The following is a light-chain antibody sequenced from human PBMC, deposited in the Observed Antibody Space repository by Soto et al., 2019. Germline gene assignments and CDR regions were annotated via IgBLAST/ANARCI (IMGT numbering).Light chain of an antibody. J-gene: IGKJ5*01. CDR3: QQYSSSSIT. CDR2: DVS. CDR1: ESISRK. V-gene: IGKV1-5*01. Sequence: DIQMTQSPSTLSASVGDRVTISCRARESISRKVAWYQQKPGKAPKLLIYDVSSLESGVTSRFSGSGSGTEFTLTISSLQPDDFATYYCQQYSSSSITFGQGTRLEIE.